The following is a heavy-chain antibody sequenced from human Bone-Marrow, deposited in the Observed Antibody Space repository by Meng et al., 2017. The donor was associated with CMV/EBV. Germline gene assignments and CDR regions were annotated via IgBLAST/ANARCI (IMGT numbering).Heavy chain of an antibody. CDR1: GFTFSTYA. D-gene: IGHD4-17*01. V-gene: IGHV3-48*04. CDR2: ISGSGNTI. J-gene: IGHJ5*02. Sequence: GESLKISCAASGFTFSTYAMHWVRQAPGKGLEWISYISGSGNTIHYAGSVRGRFIISRDAPKNSVYLQMDRLRAEDTALYYCVREDVGDYFFETWGQGTLVPVSS. CDR3: VREDVGDYFFET.